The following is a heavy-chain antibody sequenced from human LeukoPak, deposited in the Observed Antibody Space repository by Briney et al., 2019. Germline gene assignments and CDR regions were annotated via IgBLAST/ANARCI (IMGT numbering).Heavy chain of an antibody. Sequence: ASVKVSCKASGYTFTSYYMHWVRQAPGQGLEWMGIINPSGGSTSYAQKFQGRVTMTRDTSTSTVYMELSSLRSEDTAVYYCARSSYRGIAVAGTNYWGQGTLVTVSS. CDR3: ARSSYRGIAVAGTNY. D-gene: IGHD6-19*01. J-gene: IGHJ4*02. CDR2: INPSGGST. V-gene: IGHV1-46*01. CDR1: GYTFTSYY.